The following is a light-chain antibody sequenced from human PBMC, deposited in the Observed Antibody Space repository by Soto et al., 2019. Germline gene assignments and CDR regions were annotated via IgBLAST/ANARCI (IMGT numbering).Light chain of an antibody. V-gene: IGKV3-15*01. CDR2: DAS. J-gene: IGKJ4*01. CDR1: QNVYNN. CDR3: QQCRNWPLT. Sequence: EIVMTQSPATLSVSAGEGATLSCQASQNVYNNLAWYQQRPGQPPRLLIYDASTWATGISARFSGSGYGTEFTLTISSLQSEDFAVYFCQQCRNWPLTFGGGTKVEIK.